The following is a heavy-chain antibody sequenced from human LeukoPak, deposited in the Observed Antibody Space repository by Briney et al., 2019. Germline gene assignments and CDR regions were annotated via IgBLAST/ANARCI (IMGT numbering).Heavy chain of an antibody. CDR1: GFTFSSYA. CDR3: ASLRSYDFWSGYYGDY. CDR2: ISGSGGST. J-gene: IGHJ4*02. V-gene: IGHV3-23*01. Sequence: PGGSLRLSCAASGFTFSSYAMSWVRQAPGKGLEWVSAISGSGGSTYYADSVKGRFTISRDNSKNTLYLQMNSLRAEDTAVYYCASLRSYDFWSGYYGDYWGQGTLVTVSS. D-gene: IGHD3-3*01.